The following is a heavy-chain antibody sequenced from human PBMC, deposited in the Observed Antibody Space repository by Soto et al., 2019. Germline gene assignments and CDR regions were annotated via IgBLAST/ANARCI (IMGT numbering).Heavy chain of an antibody. D-gene: IGHD3-10*01. CDR2: ISSSGSTI. J-gene: IGHJ4*02. V-gene: IGHV3-11*01. CDR1: GFTFSDYY. Sequence: GGSLRLSCAASGFTFSDYYMSWIRQAPGKGLEWVSYISSSGSTIYYADSVKGRFTISRDNAKNSLYLQMNSLRAEDTAVYYCARGLRFGESITAFDYWGQGTLVTVSS. CDR3: ARGLRFGESITAFDY.